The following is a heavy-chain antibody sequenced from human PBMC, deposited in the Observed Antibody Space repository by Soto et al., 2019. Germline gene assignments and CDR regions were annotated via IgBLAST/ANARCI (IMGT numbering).Heavy chain of an antibody. CDR1: GYTFTGYY. CDR3: ARGGRTIAAAGPEYFQH. CDR2: INPNSGGT. Sequence: ASVKVSCKASGYTFTGYYMHWVRQAPGQGLEWMGWINPNSGGTNYAQKFQGWVTMTRDTSISTAYMELSRLGSDDTAVYYCARGGRTIAAAGPEYFQHWGQGTLVTVSS. D-gene: IGHD6-13*01. V-gene: IGHV1-2*04. J-gene: IGHJ1*01.